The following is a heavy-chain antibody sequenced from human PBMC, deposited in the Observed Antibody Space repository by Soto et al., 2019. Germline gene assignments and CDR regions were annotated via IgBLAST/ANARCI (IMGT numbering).Heavy chain of an antibody. J-gene: IGHJ4*02. CDR3: AKYLRAYSRGTSCYDY. V-gene: IGHV3-30*18. CDR2: ISYDGSNK. Sequence: GGSLRLSCAASGFTFSSYGMHWVRKAPGKGLEWVAVISYDGSNKYYEDAVKGRFTISRDNYKNTLYLQMNSLRAEDTAVYYCAKYLRAYSRGTSCYDYWGQGTLVTVSS. D-gene: IGHD2-2*01. CDR1: GFTFSSYG.